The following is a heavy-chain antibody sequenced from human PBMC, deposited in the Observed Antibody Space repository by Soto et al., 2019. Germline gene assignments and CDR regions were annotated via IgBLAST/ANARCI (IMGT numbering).Heavy chain of an antibody. Sequence: EVQLVESGGGLVQPGGSLRLYCAASGFTFSSYWMHWVRQAPGKGLVWVSRINSDGSSPHYADSVKGRFTISRDNAKNTLYLQMNSLRAEDTAVYYCARVNTAMGLRTNCDYWVQGTLVTVSS. CDR3: ARVNTAMGLRTNCDY. J-gene: IGHJ4*02. CDR2: INSDGSSP. D-gene: IGHD5-18*01. V-gene: IGHV3-74*01. CDR1: GFTFSSYW.